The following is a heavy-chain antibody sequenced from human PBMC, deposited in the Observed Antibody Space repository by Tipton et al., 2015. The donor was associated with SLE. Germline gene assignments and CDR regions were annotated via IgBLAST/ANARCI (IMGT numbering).Heavy chain of an antibody. CDR2: TNPSGNT. Sequence: TLSLTCAVYGGSFSGYFWSWIRQPPGKGLEWIVQTNPSGNTNYNPTLKSRVTITVDTSNNQTSLRLTSVTAADTAVYYCARGAKERITLVRVRPYYFDYWGQGSLVTVSS. J-gene: IGHJ4*01. CDR3: ARGAKERITLVRVRPYYFDY. CDR1: GGSFSGYF. V-gene: IGHV4-34*01. D-gene: IGHD3-10*01.